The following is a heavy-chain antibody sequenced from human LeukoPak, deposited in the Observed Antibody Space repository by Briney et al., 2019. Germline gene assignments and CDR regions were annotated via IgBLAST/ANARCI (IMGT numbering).Heavy chain of an antibody. CDR2: ISSSSSTI. V-gene: IGHV3-48*04. CDR3: ARGFSYPTTRGRAFDI. Sequence: AGGSLRLSCAASGFTFSSYSMNWVRQAPGKGLEWVSYISSSSSTIYYADSVKGRFTISRDNAKNSLYLQMNSLRAEDTAVYYCARGFSYPTTRGRAFDIWGQGTMVTVSS. J-gene: IGHJ3*02. D-gene: IGHD3-10*01. CDR1: GFTFSSYS.